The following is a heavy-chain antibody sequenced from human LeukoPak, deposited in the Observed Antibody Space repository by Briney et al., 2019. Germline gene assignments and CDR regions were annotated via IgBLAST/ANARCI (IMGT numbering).Heavy chain of an antibody. V-gene: IGHV4-61*02. CDR3: ARDGSWFDP. CDR1: GGSISSGSYY. Sequence: SETLSLTCTVSGGSISSGSYYWSWIRQPAGKGLEWIGRIYTSGSTNYNPSLKSRVTISVDTSKNQFSLKLSSVTAADTAVYYCARDGSWFDPWGQGTLVTVSS. J-gene: IGHJ5*02. CDR2: IYTSGST.